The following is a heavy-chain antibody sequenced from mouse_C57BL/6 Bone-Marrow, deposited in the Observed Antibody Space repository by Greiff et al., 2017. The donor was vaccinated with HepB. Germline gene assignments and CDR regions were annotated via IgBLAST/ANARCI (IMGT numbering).Heavy chain of an antibody. CDR3: TRGRYYGRSWFAY. Sequence: EVQGVESGEGLVKPGGSLKLSCAASGFTFSSYAMSWVRQTPEKRLEWVAYISSGGDYIYYADPVKGRFTISRDKTRNTLYLQMSSLKSEDTAMYYCTRGRYYGRSWFAYWGQGPLVTVSA. D-gene: IGHD1-1*01. CDR2: ISSGGDYI. J-gene: IGHJ3*01. V-gene: IGHV5-9-1*02. CDR1: GFTFSSYA.